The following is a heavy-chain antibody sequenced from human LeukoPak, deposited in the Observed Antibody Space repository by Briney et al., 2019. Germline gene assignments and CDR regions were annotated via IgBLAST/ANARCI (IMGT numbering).Heavy chain of an antibody. CDR2: INPNSGGT. CDR1: GYTFTGYY. V-gene: IGHV1-2*02. D-gene: IGHD6-13*01. Sequence: ASVKVSCKASGYTFTGYYMHWVRQAPGQRREWMGWINPNSGGTNYAQKFQGRVTMTRDTSISTAYMELSRLRSDDTAVYYCARSRFRQQLVLAKPAEYFQHWGQGTLVTVSS. CDR3: ARSRFRQQLVLAKPAEYFQH. J-gene: IGHJ1*01.